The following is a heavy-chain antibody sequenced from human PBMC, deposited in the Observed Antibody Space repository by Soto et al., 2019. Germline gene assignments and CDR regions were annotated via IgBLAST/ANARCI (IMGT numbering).Heavy chain of an antibody. D-gene: IGHD6-13*01. V-gene: IGHV3-23*01. CDR3: AKDQGSSWYENWFDP. J-gene: IGHJ5*02. CDR1: GFTFSSFS. Sequence: GGSLSLSCAASGFTFSSFSMSWVRPAPGKGLEWVSAISGSGGSTYYADSVKGRFTISRDNSKNTLYLQMNSLRAEDTAVYYCAKDQGSSWYENWFDPWGQGTLVTGSS. CDR2: ISGSGGST.